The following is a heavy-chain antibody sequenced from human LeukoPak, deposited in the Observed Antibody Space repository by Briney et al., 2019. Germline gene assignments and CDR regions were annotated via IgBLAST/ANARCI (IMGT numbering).Heavy chain of an antibody. CDR2: ISSSGSTI. CDR3: ARDRLWGDSSGFFDY. D-gene: IGHD3-22*01. J-gene: IGHJ4*02. V-gene: IGHV3-48*04. Sequence: GGSLRLSCAASGFTFSSYSMNWVRQAPGKGLEWVSYISSSGSTIYYADSVKGRFTISRDNAKNSLYLQMNSLRAEDTAVYYCARDRLWGDSSGFFDYWGQGTLVTVSS. CDR1: GFTFSSYS.